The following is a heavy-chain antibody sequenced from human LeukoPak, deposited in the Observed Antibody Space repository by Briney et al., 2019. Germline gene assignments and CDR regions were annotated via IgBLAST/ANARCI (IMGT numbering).Heavy chain of an antibody. Sequence: GESLQISCKGSGYSFTSYWIGWVRQMPGKGLEWMGIIYPGDSDTRYSPSFQGQVTISADKSISTAYLQWSSLKASDTAMYYCARQNDSSGYYLPYFDYWGQGTLVTVSS. V-gene: IGHV5-51*01. J-gene: IGHJ4*02. CDR2: IYPGDSDT. CDR1: GYSFTSYW. CDR3: ARQNDSSGYYLPYFDY. D-gene: IGHD3-22*01.